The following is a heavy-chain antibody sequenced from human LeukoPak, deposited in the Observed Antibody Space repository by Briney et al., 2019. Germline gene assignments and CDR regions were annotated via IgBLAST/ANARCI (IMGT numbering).Heavy chain of an antibody. J-gene: IGHJ3*02. Sequence: GGSLRLSCAASGFTFSSYAMHWVRQAPGKGLEWVAVISYDGSNKYYADSVKGRFTISRDNSKNTLYLQMNSLRAKDTAVYYCARDGYYDYVWGSYGNAFDIWGQGTMVTVSS. CDR2: ISYDGSNK. CDR1: GFTFSSYA. V-gene: IGHV3-30-3*01. CDR3: ARDGYYDYVWGSYGNAFDI. D-gene: IGHD3-16*01.